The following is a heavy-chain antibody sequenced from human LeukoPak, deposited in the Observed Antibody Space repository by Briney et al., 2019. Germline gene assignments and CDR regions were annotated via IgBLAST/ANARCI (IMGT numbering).Heavy chain of an antibody. CDR2: IIPIFGTA. Sequence: SVKVSCKASGGTFSSYAISWVRQAPGQGLEWMGGIIPIFGTANYAQKFQGRITITPDESTSTAYMELSSLRSEDTAVYYCASADSSGLNYFDYWGQGTLVTVSS. V-gene: IGHV1-69*01. D-gene: IGHD3-22*01. J-gene: IGHJ4*02. CDR3: ASADSSGLNYFDY. CDR1: GGTFSSYA.